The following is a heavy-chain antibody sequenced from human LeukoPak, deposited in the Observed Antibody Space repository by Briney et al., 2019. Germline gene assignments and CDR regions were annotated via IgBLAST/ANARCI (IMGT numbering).Heavy chain of an antibody. CDR1: GFTFSDHF. V-gene: IGHV3-11*04. CDR2: TSPSGSTI. D-gene: IGHD3-16*02. J-gene: IGHJ5*02. Sequence: GGSLRLSCAASGFTFSDHFMSWVRQAPGKGLEWVSYTSPSGSTIYYADSVKGRFAISRDNAKNSLYLQMSNLRAEDTAVYYCAYSLGYDYVWGSYRPYNWFDPWGQGTLVTVSS. CDR3: AYSLGYDYVWGSYRPYNWFDP.